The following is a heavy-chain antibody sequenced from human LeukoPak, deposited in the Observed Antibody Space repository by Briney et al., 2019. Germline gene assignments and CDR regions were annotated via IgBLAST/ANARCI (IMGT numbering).Heavy chain of an antibody. J-gene: IGHJ5*02. CDR3: ARRGGANWFDP. CDR2: IYYSGST. V-gene: IGHV4-39*01. Sequence: NASETLSLTCTVSGGSISSSSYYWGWIRQPPGKGLEWIGSIYYSGSTYYNPSLKSRVTISVDTSKNQFSLKLSSVTAADTAVYYCARRGGANWFDPWGQGTLVTVSS. D-gene: IGHD3-10*01. CDR1: GGSISSSSYY.